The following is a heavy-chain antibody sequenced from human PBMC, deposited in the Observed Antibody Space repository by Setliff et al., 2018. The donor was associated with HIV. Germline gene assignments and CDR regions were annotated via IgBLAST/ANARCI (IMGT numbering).Heavy chain of an antibody. V-gene: IGHV4-4*08. CDR1: GGFISNYF. Sequence: SETLSLTCNVSGGFISNYFWSWIRQPPGKGLEWVGYIYSSGRTNYNPSLKSRVTMSVDTSKNQFSLKLNSVTATDTALYYCARAKFYYDSSGFFPLPAAFDFWGQGTMVTVSS. J-gene: IGHJ3*01. D-gene: IGHD3-22*01. CDR3: ARAKFYYDSSGFFPLPAAFDF. CDR2: IYSSGRT.